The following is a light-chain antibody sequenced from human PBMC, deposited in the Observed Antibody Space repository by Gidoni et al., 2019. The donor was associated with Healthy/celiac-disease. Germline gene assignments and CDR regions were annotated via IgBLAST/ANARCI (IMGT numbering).Light chain of an antibody. Sequence: QSALTQPASVSVSPGRSITISCTGTSSDVGGYNYVSWYHQHPGKAPKLMIYEVSNRPSGVSNRFSGSKSGNTASLTISGLQAEDEADYYCSSYTSSSTLVFGGGTKLTVL. CDR2: EVS. CDR3: SSYTSSSTLV. CDR1: SSDVGGYNY. V-gene: IGLV2-14*01. J-gene: IGLJ2*01.